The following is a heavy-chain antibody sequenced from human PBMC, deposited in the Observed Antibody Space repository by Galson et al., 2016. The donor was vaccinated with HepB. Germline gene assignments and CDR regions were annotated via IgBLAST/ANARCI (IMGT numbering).Heavy chain of an antibody. Sequence: SLRLSCAASGFTFNYTWMSWVRQVPGKGLEWVGRIKSKTDGGTRDYAAPVKGRFTISRDDSKNMLFLQMNSLKTEDTAVYYCATLAYGANTWWFAYWGQGASVTVSS. J-gene: IGHJ4*02. CDR1: GFTFNYTW. CDR3: ATLAYGANTWWFAY. V-gene: IGHV3-15*01. D-gene: IGHD4-17*01. CDR2: IKSKTDGGTR.